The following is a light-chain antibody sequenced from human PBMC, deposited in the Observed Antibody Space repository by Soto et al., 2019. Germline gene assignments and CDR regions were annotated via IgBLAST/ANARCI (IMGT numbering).Light chain of an antibody. CDR2: LGS. J-gene: IGKJ2*01. V-gene: IGKV2-28*01. CDR3: MRALQTPGT. CDR1: QSLLHSNGYNY. Sequence: DIVMTQSPLSLPVTPGEPASISCRSSQSLLHSNGYNYLDWYLQKPGQSPQLLIYLGSNRASGVPDMFSGSGSGTDFTLKISRVEAEDVGVYYCMRALQTPGTFGQWTKLEIK.